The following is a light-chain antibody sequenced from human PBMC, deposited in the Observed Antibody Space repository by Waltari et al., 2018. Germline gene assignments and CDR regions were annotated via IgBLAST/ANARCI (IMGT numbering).Light chain of an antibody. CDR3: QQRSNWPPEYT. J-gene: IGKJ2*01. CDR2: DAF. V-gene: IGKV3-11*01. Sequence: EIVFTQSPAKQSLPPRESATLSCRASQSVSSYLAWYQQKPVQAPRLLIYDAFNRATGIPARFSGSGSGTDFTLTISSLEPEDFAVYYCQQRSNWPPEYTFGQGTKLEI. CDR1: QSVSSY.